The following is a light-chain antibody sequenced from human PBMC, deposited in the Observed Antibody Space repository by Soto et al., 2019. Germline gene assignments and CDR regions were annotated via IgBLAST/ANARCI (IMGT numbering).Light chain of an antibody. CDR2: DAS. CDR1: HSIGSE. J-gene: IGKJ4*01. CDR3: QQRSSWPLT. V-gene: IGKV3-11*01. Sequence: EVVLTQSPATLSLSPGERATLSCRASHSIGSELAWYQQKLGQAPRLLIYDASNRATGFPVRFSGSGSGTDFPLAISSLEPEDFAVYYCQQRSSWPLTFGGGTKVEIK.